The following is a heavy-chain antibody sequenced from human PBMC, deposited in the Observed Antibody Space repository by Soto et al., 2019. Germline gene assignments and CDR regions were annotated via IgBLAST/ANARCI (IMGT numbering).Heavy chain of an antibody. CDR1: GFTFSSYG. CDR2: IWYDGSNK. CDR3: ASEGLGYCSGGSCSMDV. Sequence: GGSLRLSCAASGFTFSSYGMHWVRQAPGKGLEWVAVIWYDGSNKYYADSVKGRFTISRDNSTNTLYLQMNSLRAEDTAVYYCASEGLGYCSGGSCSMDVWGQGTTVTVSS. V-gene: IGHV3-33*01. J-gene: IGHJ6*02. D-gene: IGHD2-15*01.